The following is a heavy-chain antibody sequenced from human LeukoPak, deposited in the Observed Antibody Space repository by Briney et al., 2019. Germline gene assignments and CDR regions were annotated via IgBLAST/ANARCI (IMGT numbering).Heavy chain of an antibody. D-gene: IGHD3-9*01. CDR2: ISWNSGSI. J-gene: IGHJ4*02. Sequence: GGSLRLSCAASGFTFDDYAMHWVRQAPGKGLEWVSGISWNSGSIGYADSVKGRFTISRDNAKNSLYLQMNSLRAEDTALYSCAKGSYYDILTGYFDYWGQGTLVTVSS. V-gene: IGHV3-9*01. CDR3: AKGSYYDILTGYFDY. CDR1: GFTFDDYA.